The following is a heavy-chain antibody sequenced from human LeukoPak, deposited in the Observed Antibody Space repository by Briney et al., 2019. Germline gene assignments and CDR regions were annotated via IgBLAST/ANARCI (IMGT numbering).Heavy chain of an antibody. D-gene: IGHD3-22*01. CDR2: SGST. CDR1: SGSFSDYY. Sequence: SETLSLTCTVSSGSFSDYYWTWIRQPPGKGLEWIGYSGSTNYNPSLKSRVTISTDTSKRHFSLTLSSVTAADTAVYYCARADYDTSAYYYTFDYWGQGTLVTVSS. CDR3: ARADYDTSAYYYTFDY. J-gene: IGHJ4*02. V-gene: IGHV4-59*12.